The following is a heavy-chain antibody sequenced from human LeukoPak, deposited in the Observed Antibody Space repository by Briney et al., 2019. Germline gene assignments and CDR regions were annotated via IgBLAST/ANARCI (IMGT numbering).Heavy chain of an antibody. CDR1: GGSISSSSYY. D-gene: IGHD3-9*01. V-gene: IGHV4-39*07. CDR3: AREGEKLERYFDWLHHNWFDP. CDR2: IYYSGST. J-gene: IGHJ5*02. Sequence: SETLSLTCTVSGGSISSSSYYWGWIRQPPGKGLEWIGSIYYSGSTYYNPSLKSRVTISVDTSKNQFSLKLSSVTAADTAVYYCAREGEKLERYFDWLHHNWFDPWGQGTLVTVSS.